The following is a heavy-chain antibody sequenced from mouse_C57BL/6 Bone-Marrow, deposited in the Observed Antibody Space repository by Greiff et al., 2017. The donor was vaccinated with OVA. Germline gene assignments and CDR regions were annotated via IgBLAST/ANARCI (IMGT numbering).Heavy chain of an antibody. CDR1: GYTFTDYY. Sequence: VQLQQSGAELVRPGASVKLSCKASGYTFTDYYINWVKQRPGQGLEWIARIYPGSGNTYYNEKFKGKATLTAEKSSSTAYMQLSSLTSEDSAVYFCARYYYGSSLAWFAYWGQGTLVTVSA. V-gene: IGHV1-76*01. D-gene: IGHD1-1*01. CDR2: IYPGSGNT. J-gene: IGHJ3*01. CDR3: ARYYYGSSLAWFAY.